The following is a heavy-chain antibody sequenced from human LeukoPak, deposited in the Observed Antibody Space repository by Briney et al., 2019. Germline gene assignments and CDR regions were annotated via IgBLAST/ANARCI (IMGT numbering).Heavy chain of an antibody. V-gene: IGHV1-3*01. CDR1: GYTFTSYA. J-gene: IGHJ4*02. CDR3: AREESEVVLSYYFDY. CDR2: INAGNGNT. Sequence: GASVKVSCKASGYTFTSYAMHRVRQAPGQRLEWMGWINAGNGNTKYSQKFQGRVTITRDTSASTAYMELSSLRSEDTAVYYCAREESEVVLSYYFDYWGQGTLVTVSA. D-gene: IGHD2-2*01.